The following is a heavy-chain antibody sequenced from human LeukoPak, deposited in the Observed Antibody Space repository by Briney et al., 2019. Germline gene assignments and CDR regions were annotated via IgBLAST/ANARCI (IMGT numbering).Heavy chain of an antibody. J-gene: IGHJ3*02. CDR2: IYYSGST. CDR3: ARDPGDAFDI. V-gene: IGHV4-61*01. Sequence: SETLSLTCTVSGGSISSSSYYWGWIRQPPGKGLEWIGYIYYSGSTNYNPSLKSRVTISVDTSKNQFSLKLSSVTAADTAVYYCARDPGDAFDIWGQGTMVTVSS. D-gene: IGHD3-10*01. CDR1: GGSISSSSYY.